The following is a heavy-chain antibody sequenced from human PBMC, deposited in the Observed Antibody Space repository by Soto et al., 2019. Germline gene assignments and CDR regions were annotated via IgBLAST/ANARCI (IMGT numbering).Heavy chain of an antibody. CDR1: GGSVSRGTYF. J-gene: IGHJ6*02. Sequence: SETLSLTCPVSGGSVSRGTYFWSWIRQSPGKRLEWIAYIYYSGSTNYNPSLKSRATISVDTSKSQVSLTLTSVTAADAAVYYCARSPNYYYYGFDVWGQGTTVTVSS. V-gene: IGHV4-61*01. D-gene: IGHD3-10*01. CDR3: ARSPNYYYYGFDV. CDR2: IYYSGST.